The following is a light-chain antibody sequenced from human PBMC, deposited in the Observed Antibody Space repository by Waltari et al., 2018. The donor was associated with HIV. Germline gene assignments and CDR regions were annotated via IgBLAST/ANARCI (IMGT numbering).Light chain of an antibody. V-gene: IGKV3-11*01. CDR2: DAS. J-gene: IGKJ2*03. CDR1: RSVGSY. Sequence: EIVLTQSPATLSLSPGERATLSCRASRSVGSYLAWYQQKPGQAPRLLIYDASNRATGIPARLSGSGSGTDFTLTISSLEPEDFAVYYCQQRTNWPPYSFGQGTKLEIK. CDR3: QQRTNWPPYS.